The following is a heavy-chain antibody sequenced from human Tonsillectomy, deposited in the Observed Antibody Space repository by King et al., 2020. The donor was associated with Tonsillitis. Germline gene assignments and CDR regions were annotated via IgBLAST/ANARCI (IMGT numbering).Heavy chain of an antibody. D-gene: IGHD6-19*01. V-gene: IGHV3-30*18. CDR3: AKDALAVVGTGDFQH. J-gene: IGHJ1*01. Sequence: QVQLVESGGGVVQPGRSLRVSCAASGFTFSSYGMHWVRQAPGKGLEWVAVISYDGSNKYYAESVKGRFTISRDNSKNTLYLQMNSLGAEDTAVYYCAKDALAVVGTGDFQHWGQGTLLTVSS. CDR1: GFTFSSYG. CDR2: ISYDGSNK.